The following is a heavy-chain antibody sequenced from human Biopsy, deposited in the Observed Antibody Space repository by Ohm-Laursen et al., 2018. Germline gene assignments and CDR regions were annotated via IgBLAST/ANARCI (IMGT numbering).Heavy chain of an antibody. V-gene: IGHV4-59*08. Sequence: SETLSLTCTVSSGSISSYYWSWIRQPPGKGLEWIGYISYSGNINYNPSLKSRVTMSVDTSKNQFSLKVYSVTVADTAIYYCATTTMDTSGWYGNYFDSWGQGALVTVSS. CDR3: ATTTMDTSGWYGNYFDS. J-gene: IGHJ4*02. D-gene: IGHD6-19*01. CDR2: ISYSGNI. CDR1: SGSISSYY.